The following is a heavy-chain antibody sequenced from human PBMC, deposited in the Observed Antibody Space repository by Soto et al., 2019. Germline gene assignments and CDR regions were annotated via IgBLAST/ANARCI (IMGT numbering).Heavy chain of an antibody. D-gene: IGHD2-21*01. CDR3: AKVARWIAPQHFDY. Sequence: GGSLRLSCAASGFTFSNYAMSWVRQAPGKGLEWVSTISESGSSTYYADSVKGRFTISRDNPKNTLYLQMNSLRAEDTAVYYCAKVARWIAPQHFDYWGQGTLVTVSS. V-gene: IGHV3-23*01. CDR1: GFTFSNYA. CDR2: ISESGSST. J-gene: IGHJ4*02.